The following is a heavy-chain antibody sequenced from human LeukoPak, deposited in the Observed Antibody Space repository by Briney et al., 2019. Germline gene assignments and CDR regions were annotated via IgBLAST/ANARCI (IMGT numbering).Heavy chain of an antibody. CDR2: IYSRDVT. Sequence: GGSLRLSCAASGFSVSSNSMSWVRQAPGKGLECVSIIYSRDVTSYADSVKGRFTISRDSDKNTLFLQMDSLRSDDTAVYYCARVQAAIALRDYHYVDVWGKGTTVTVSS. CDR3: ARVQAAIALRDYHYVDV. J-gene: IGHJ6*03. D-gene: IGHD2-15*01. V-gene: IGHV3-53*01. CDR1: GFSVSSNS.